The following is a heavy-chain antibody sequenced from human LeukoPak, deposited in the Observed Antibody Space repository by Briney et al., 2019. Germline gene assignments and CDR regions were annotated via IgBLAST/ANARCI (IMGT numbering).Heavy chain of an antibody. J-gene: IGHJ4*02. CDR3: ASVTYSAYDGFDY. CDR2: ILPSSGVT. D-gene: IGHD5-12*01. Sequence: ASVKVSCKASGYTFTGRYIHWVRQAPGQGLEWIGWILPSSGVTKFAQNFEGRVTMTRDTSINTAYIDLSSLTSDDTDIYYCASVTYSAYDGFDYWGQGTLVTVSS. V-gene: IGHV1-2*02. CDR1: GYTFTGRY.